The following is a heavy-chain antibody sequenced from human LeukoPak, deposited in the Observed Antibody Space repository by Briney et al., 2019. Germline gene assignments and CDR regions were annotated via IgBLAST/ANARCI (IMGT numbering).Heavy chain of an antibody. V-gene: IGHV3-21*01. CDR1: GFTFSSYA. J-gene: IGHJ3*02. CDR2: ISSSSSYI. D-gene: IGHD1-26*01. Sequence: GRSLRLSCAASGFTFSSYAMHWVRQAPGKGLEWVSSISSSSSYIYYADSVKGRFTISRDNAKNSLYLQMNSLRAEDTAVYYCARNIVGATSDAFDIWGQGTMVTVSS. CDR3: ARNIVGATSDAFDI.